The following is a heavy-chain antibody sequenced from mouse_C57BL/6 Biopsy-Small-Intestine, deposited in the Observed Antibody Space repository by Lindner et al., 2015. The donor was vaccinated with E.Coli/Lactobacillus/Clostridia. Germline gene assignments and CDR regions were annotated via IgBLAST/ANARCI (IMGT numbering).Heavy chain of an antibody. CDR2: ISSGGSYT. J-gene: IGHJ4*01. V-gene: IGHV5-6*01. Sequence: VQLQESGGDLVKPGGSLKLSCAASGFTFSTYGMSWVRQTPDKRLEWVATISSGGSYTYYPDSVKGRFTISRDNAKNTLYLQMGSLKSEDTAMYYCVRQGYYDAMDYWDQGTSVTVSS. D-gene: IGHD2-2*01. CDR1: GFTFSTYG. CDR3: VRQGYYDAMDY.